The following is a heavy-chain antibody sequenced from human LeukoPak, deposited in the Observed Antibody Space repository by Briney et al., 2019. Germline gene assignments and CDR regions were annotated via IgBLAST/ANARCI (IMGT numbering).Heavy chain of an antibody. Sequence: ASVKVSCKASGYTFTSYGISWVRQAPGQGLEWMGWISAYNGNTNYAQKLQGRVTMTTDTSTSTAYMELRSLRSDDTAVYYCARADTYYYDSSGYRIWGQGTMVTVSS. CDR2: ISAYNGNT. J-gene: IGHJ3*02. V-gene: IGHV1-18*01. D-gene: IGHD3-22*01. CDR1: GYTFTSYG. CDR3: ARADTYYYDSSGYRI.